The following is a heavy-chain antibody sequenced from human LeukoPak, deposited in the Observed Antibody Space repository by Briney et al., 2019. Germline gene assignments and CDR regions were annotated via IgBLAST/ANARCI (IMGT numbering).Heavy chain of an antibody. CDR1: GYSFIIYW. J-gene: IGHJ4*02. Sequence: GESLKISCQGSGYSFIIYWIGWVRQLPGKGLEWMGIIYPGDANTRYSPSFQGQVTISADKSINTAYLQWSSPKSSDTAMYYCARRNIELAGNSFDFWGQGTLVTVSS. V-gene: IGHV5-51*01. CDR2: IYPGDANT. D-gene: IGHD6-19*01. CDR3: ARRNIELAGNSFDF.